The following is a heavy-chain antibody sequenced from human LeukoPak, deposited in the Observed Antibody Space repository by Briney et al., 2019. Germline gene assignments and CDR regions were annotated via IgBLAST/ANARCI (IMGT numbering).Heavy chain of an antibody. CDR3: TTDEDWNYARKDV. CDR2: TVSEIDGGTT. CDR1: GFTFNYAW. J-gene: IGHJ6*02. V-gene: IGHV3-15*04. Sequence: GGSLRLSCAVSGFTFNYAWMSCVRQVPGKGLEWVGQTVSEIDGGTTDYATPVKGRFTISRDDSKRTLYLQTNSLKIEDTAVYYCTTDEDWNYARKDVWGQRATV. D-gene: IGHD1-7*01.